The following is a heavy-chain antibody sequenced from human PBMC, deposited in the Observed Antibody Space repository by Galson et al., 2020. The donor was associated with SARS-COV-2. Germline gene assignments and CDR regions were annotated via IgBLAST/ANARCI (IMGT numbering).Heavy chain of an antibody. CDR3: ARLGAAATGGFDP. D-gene: IGHD2-2*01. V-gene: IGHV4-30-4*08. Sequence: SQTLSLTCTVSGGSISSGDYYWSWIRQPPGKGLEWIGYIYYSGSTYYNPSLRSRVTISVDTSKNQFSLKLSSVTAADTAVYYCARLGAAATGGFDPWGQGTLVTVSS. CDR2: IYYSGST. J-gene: IGHJ5*02. CDR1: GGSISSGDYY.